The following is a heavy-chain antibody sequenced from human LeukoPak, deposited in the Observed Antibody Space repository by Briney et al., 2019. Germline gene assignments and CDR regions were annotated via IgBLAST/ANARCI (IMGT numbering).Heavy chain of an antibody. Sequence: GGSLRLSCAASGFTFSSYSMNWVRQAPGKGLEWVSSISSSSSYIYYADSVKGRSTISRDNAKNSLYLQMNSLRAEDTAVYYCARDYYGSGSYNLAYYYYMDVWGKGTTVTVSS. CDR1: GFTFSSYS. CDR3: ARDYYGSGSYNLAYYYYMDV. V-gene: IGHV3-21*01. J-gene: IGHJ6*03. CDR2: ISSSSSYI. D-gene: IGHD3-10*01.